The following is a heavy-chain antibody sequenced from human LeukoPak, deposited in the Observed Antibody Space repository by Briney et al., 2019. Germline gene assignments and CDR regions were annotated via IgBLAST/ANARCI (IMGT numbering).Heavy chain of an antibody. D-gene: IGHD3-3*01. CDR1: GFTFSSYW. CDR3: ARDELRFLEWLSPYYYYAMDV. J-gene: IGHJ6*02. V-gene: IGHV3-7*03. CDR2: IKQDGSEK. Sequence: GGSLGLSCAASGFTFSSYWMSWVRQAPGEGLEWVANIKQDGSEKYYVDSVKGRFTISRDNAKNSLYLQMNSLRAEDTAVYYCARDELRFLEWLSPYYYYAMDVWGQGTTVTVSS.